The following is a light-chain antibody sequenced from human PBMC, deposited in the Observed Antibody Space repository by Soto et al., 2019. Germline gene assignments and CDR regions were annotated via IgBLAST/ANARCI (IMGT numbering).Light chain of an antibody. J-gene: IGLJ3*02. CDR1: SSDVGGYNY. V-gene: IGLV2-11*01. CDR3: CSFDGTNTFE. CDR2: DVS. Sequence: QSALTQPRSVSGSPGQSVTISCTGTSSDVGGYNYVSWFQQHPGKAPKLMIYDVSERPSGVPDRFSGSKSANTASLTISGLQGEDEADYYCCSFDGTNTFEFGGGTELTVL.